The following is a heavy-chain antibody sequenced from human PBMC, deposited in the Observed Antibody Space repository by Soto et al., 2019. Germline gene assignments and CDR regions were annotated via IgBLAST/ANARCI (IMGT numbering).Heavy chain of an antibody. Sequence: SETLSLTCAVSGGSISSSNWWSWVRQPPGKGLEWIGEIYHSGSTNYNPSLKSRVTISVDKSKNQFSLKLSSVTAADTAVYYCARDAPLFYGSGSRGLFDYWGQGTLVTVSS. D-gene: IGHD3-10*01. CDR3: ARDAPLFYGSGSRGLFDY. CDR2: IYHSGST. V-gene: IGHV4-4*02. CDR1: GGSISSSNW. J-gene: IGHJ4*02.